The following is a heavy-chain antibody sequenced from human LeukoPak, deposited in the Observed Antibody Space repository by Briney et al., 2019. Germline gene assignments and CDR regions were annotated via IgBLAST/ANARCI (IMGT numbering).Heavy chain of an antibody. V-gene: IGHV3-21*01. CDR1: GFTFSSYS. D-gene: IGHD4/OR15-4a*01. CDR2: ISSSSSYI. CDR3: ARDRAPGLTDY. Sequence: GGSLRLSCAASGFTFSSYSMNWVRQAPGKGLEWVSSISSSSSYIYYADSVKGRFTISRDNAKNSLYLQMNSLRAEDTAVYYCARDRAPGLTDYWGQGTLVTVSS. J-gene: IGHJ4*02.